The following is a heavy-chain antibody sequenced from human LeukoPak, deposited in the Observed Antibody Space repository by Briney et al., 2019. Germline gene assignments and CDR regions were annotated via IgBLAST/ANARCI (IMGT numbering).Heavy chain of an antibody. CDR3: ARFDVAAAAFDY. CDR1: GYTFTSYD. Sequence: GASVKVSCKASGYTFTSYDINWVRLATGQGLEWMGWMNPNSGNTGYAQKFQGRVTITRNTSISTAYMELSSLRSEDTAVYYCARFDVAAAAFDYWGQGTLVTVSS. CDR2: MNPNSGNT. D-gene: IGHD6-13*01. V-gene: IGHV1-8*01. J-gene: IGHJ4*02.